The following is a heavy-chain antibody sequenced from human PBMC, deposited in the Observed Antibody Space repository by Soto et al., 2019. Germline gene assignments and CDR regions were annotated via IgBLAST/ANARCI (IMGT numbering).Heavy chain of an antibody. CDR2: INHSGST. V-gene: IGHV4-34*01. Sequence: QVQLQQWGAGLLKPSETLSLTCAVYGGSFSGYYWSWIRQPPGKGLEWIGEINHSGSTNYNPSLTSRVPISVDTSKNQFSLKLSSVTAADTAVYYCARVRYSGSGSYYNGVYWGQGTLVTVSS. J-gene: IGHJ4*02. D-gene: IGHD3-10*01. CDR3: ARVRYSGSGSYYNGVY. CDR1: GGSFSGYY.